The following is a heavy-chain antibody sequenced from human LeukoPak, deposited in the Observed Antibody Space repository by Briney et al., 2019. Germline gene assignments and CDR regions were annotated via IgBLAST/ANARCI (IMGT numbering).Heavy chain of an antibody. V-gene: IGHV3-15*01. Sequence: PGGSLRLSCAASGFTFSNAWMSWVRQAPGKGLEWVGRIKSKTDGGTTDYAAPVKGRFTISRDDSKNTLYLQMNSLKTEDTGVYYCTTPPLYCRRTVCPLGDVWGQGTTVTVSS. D-gene: IGHD2-15*01. CDR2: IKSKTDGGTT. J-gene: IGHJ6*02. CDR1: GFTFSNAW. CDR3: TTPPLYCRRTVCPLGDV.